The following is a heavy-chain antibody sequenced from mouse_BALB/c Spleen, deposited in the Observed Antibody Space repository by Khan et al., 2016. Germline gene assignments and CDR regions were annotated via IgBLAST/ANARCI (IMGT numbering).Heavy chain of an antibody. CDR1: GYSITSDYA. V-gene: IGHV3-2*02. J-gene: IGHJ2*01. CDR2: ISYSGST. Sequence: EVQLQESGPGLVKPSQSLSLTCTVTGYSITSDYAWNWIRQFPGNKLEWMGYISYSGSTSYNPSLKSRISITRDTSKNQFFLQLNSVTTEDTATYYCARDYYGSSYMDYWGQDNTLTVAS. CDR3: ARDYYGSSYMDY. D-gene: IGHD1-1*01.